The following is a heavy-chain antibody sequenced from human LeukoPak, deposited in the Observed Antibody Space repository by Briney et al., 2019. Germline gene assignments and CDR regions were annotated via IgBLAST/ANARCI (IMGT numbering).Heavy chain of an antibody. CDR3: ARSRDYGGNLEWYFDL. V-gene: IGHV3-48*01. Sequence: PGGSLRLSCAASGFTFSSYSMNWVRQAPGKGLEWVSYISSSSSTIYYADSVKGRFTISRDNAKNSLYLQMNSLRAEDTAVYYCARSRDYGGNLEWYFDLWGRGTLVTVSS. J-gene: IGHJ2*01. D-gene: IGHD4-23*01. CDR2: ISSSSSTI. CDR1: GFTFSSYS.